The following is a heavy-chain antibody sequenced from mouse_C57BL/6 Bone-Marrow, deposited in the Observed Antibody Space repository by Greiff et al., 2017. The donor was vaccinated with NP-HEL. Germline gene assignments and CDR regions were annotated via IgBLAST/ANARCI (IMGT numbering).Heavy chain of an antibody. J-gene: IGHJ2*01. D-gene: IGHD4-1*01. CDR3: ARGDWGRKGGFDY. V-gene: IGHV1-52*01. CDR2: IDPSDSET. Sequence: VQLQQPGAELVRPGSSVKLSCKASGYTFTSYWMHWVKQRPIQGLEWIGNIDPSDSETHYNQKFKDKATLTVDKPSSTAYMQLSSLTSEDSAVYYCARGDWGRKGGFDYWGQGTTLTVSS. CDR1: GYTFTSYW.